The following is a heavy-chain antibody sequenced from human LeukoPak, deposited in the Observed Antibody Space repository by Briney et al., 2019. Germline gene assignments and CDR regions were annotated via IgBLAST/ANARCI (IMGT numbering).Heavy chain of an antibody. CDR3: ARSEAGNKCFQH. Sequence: SETLSLTCTVSGGSISSYYWSWIRQPPGKGLEWIGFIYYSGSTNYNPSLRSRVTISVDTSKNQFSLKLSSVTAADTAVYYCARSEAGNKCFQHWGQGTLVTVSS. D-gene: IGHD6-13*01. V-gene: IGHV4-59*01. CDR1: GGSISSYY. CDR2: IYYSGST. J-gene: IGHJ1*01.